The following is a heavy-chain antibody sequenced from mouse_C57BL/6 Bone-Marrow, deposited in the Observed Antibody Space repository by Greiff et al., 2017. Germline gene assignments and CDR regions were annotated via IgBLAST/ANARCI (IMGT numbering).Heavy chain of an antibody. CDR3: TGGYYDYFDY. D-gene: IGHD2-3*01. CDR1: GFNIKDDY. V-gene: IGHV14-4*01. CDR2: IDPENGDT. J-gene: IGHJ2*01. Sequence: VQLQQSGAELVRPGASVKLSCTASGFNIKDDYMHWVKQRPEQGLEWIGWIDPENGDTEYASKFQGKATITADTSSNTAYLQLSSLTSEDTAVYYRTGGYYDYFDYWGQGTTLTVSS.